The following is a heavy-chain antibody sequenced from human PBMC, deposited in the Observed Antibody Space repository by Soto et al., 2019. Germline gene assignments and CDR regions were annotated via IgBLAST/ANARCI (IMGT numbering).Heavy chain of an antibody. J-gene: IGHJ4*02. CDR2: IYYSATT. D-gene: IGHD2-8*02. V-gene: IGHV4-59*12. Sequence: PSETLSLTCTVSGGSISSYYWSWIRQPPGKGLEWIGYIYYSATTNYNPSLKSRVTISVDTSKNQFSLKLTSVTAADTAVYYCARDKITGHFDYWGQGTLLTVSS. CDR3: ARDKITGHFDY. CDR1: GGSISSYY.